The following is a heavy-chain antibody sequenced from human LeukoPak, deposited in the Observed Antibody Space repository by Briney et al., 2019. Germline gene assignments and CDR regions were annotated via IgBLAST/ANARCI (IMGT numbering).Heavy chain of an antibody. CDR3: AKRSDYGGNWNYFDY. D-gene: IGHD4-23*01. J-gene: IGHJ4*02. CDR2: ISGRDSGT. V-gene: IGHV3-23*01. Sequence: PGGSLRLSCAASGFTFSIHGMSWVRQAPGKGLEWVSAISGRDSGTYYADSVKGRFTTSRDNSKNTLYLQMNTRRAEDTAVYYCAKRSDYGGNWNYFDYWGQGTLVTVSS. CDR1: GFTFSIHG.